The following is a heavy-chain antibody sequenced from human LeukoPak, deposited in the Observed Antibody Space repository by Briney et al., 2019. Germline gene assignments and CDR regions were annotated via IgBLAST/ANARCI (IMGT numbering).Heavy chain of an antibody. D-gene: IGHD1-7*01. CDR1: GGSFSGYY. Sequence: SETLSLTCAVYGGSFSGYYWSWIRQPPGKGLEWIGEINHSGSTNYNPSLKSRVTISVDTSKNQFSLKLSSVTAADTAVYYCARTTGIAGTTFGWFDPWGQGTLVTVSS. CDR2: INHSGST. J-gene: IGHJ5*02. V-gene: IGHV4-34*01. CDR3: ARTTGIAGTTFGWFDP.